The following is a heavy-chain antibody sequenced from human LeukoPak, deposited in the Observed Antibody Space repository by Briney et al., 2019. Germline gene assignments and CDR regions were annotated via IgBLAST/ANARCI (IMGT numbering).Heavy chain of an antibody. V-gene: IGHV4-39*07. CDR2: AFYSGDT. D-gene: IGHD5/OR15-5a*01. CDR3: ARDKSTSLDY. Sequence: SETLSLTCTVSGGVMIGSTYYWGWIRQPPGKGLEWIGSAFYSGDTYYKSSLKSRVTISVDTSKNQFSLKLSSVTAADTAVYYCARDKSTSLDYWGQGTQVTVSS. CDR1: GGVMIGSTYY. J-gene: IGHJ4*02.